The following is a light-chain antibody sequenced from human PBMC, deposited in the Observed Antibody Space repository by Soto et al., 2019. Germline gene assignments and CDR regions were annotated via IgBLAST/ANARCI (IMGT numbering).Light chain of an antibody. J-gene: IGKJ1*01. CDR1: QNITKF. CDR2: ATS. V-gene: IGKV1-39*01. Sequence: DIQMTQSPSSLSASVGDRVTITCRTSQNITKFLNWYQHKPGKAPKLLIFATSTLHTGVPSRFSGSGSGTDFSLTISGLQRDDFATYYCQQSLHTRTFGPGTKV. CDR3: QQSLHTRT.